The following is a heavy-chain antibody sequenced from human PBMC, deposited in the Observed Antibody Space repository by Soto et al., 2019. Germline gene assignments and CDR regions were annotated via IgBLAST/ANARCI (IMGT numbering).Heavy chain of an antibody. D-gene: IGHD4-17*01. CDR3: ARDQAGMTTVTTDIDY. CDR1: GYTLTELS. J-gene: IGHJ4*02. V-gene: IGHV1-24*01. CDR2: FDPEDGET. Sequence: ASVKVSCKVSGYTLTELSMHWVRQAPGKGLEWMGGFDPEDGETIYAQKFQGRVTMTEDTSTDTAYMELSSLRSDDTAVYYCARDQAGMTTVTTDIDYWGQGTLVTVSS.